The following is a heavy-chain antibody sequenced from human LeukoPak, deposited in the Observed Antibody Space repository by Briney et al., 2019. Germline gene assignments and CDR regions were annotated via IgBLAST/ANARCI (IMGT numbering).Heavy chain of an antibody. D-gene: IGHD2-21*02. CDR3: ARATYCGGDCYPYYYYGMDV. Sequence: SETLSLTCAVYGGSFSGYYWSWIRQPPGKGLEWIGEINHSGSTNYNPSLKSRVTISVDTSKNQFSLKLSSVTAADTAVYYCARATYCGGDCYPYYYYGMDVWGQGTTVTVSS. V-gene: IGHV4-34*01. CDR2: INHSGST. J-gene: IGHJ6*02. CDR1: GGSFSGYY.